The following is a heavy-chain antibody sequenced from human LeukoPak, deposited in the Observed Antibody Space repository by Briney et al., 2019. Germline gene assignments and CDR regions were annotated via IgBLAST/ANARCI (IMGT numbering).Heavy chain of an antibody. CDR2: IISSGSTI. J-gene: IGHJ6*04. CDR3: ARKRCSSTSCYRYYYYGMDV. V-gene: IGHV3-48*03. CDR1: GFTFSSYE. D-gene: IGHD2-2*01. Sequence: PGGSLRLSCAASGFTFSSYEMNWVRQAPGKGLEWVSYIISSGSTIYYADSVKGRFTISRDNAKNSLYLQMNSLRAEDTAVYYCARKRCSSTSCYRYYYYGMDVWGKGTTVTVSS.